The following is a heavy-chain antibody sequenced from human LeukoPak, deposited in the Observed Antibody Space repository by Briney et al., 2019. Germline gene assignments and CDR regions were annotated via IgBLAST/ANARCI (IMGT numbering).Heavy chain of an antibody. V-gene: IGHV3-23*01. CDR2: ISTNGGST. D-gene: IGHD3-22*01. J-gene: IGHJ3*02. CDR1: GFTFSTYA. CDR3: AKHLVKNFYDNSGSLGAFDI. Sequence: GGSLRLSCAASGFTFSTYAMNWVRQAPGTGPEWVSSISTNGGSTYYADFVKGRFTISRDNSKSTLYLQMNPLRGEDTAVYYCAKHLVKNFYDNSGSLGAFDIWGRGTMVTVS.